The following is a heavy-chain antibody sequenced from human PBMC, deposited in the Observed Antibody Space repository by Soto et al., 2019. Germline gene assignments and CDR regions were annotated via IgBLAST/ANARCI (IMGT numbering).Heavy chain of an antibody. V-gene: IGHV4-59*01. Sequence: QVQLQESGPGLVKPSETLSLTCTVSGGSMSYYYWGWIRQPPGKGLEWIGYVFYSGSTNYNPSLKSRVAISIDTSKNQFSLNLISVIAADTAVYYCARVGEDILVTGNWYFAVWSRGSLVSVSS. D-gene: IGHD2-21*02. J-gene: IGHJ2*01. CDR3: ARVGEDILVTGNWYFAV. CDR2: VFYSGST. CDR1: GGSMSYYY.